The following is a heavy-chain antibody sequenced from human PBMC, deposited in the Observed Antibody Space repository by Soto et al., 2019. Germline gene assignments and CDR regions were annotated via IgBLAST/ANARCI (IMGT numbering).Heavy chain of an antibody. CDR2: ISSSSSYI. D-gene: IGHD6-19*01. Sequence: PGGSLRLSCAASGFTFSSYSMNWVRQAPGKGLEWVSSISSSSSYIYYADSVKGRFTISRDNAKNTLYLQMNSLRAEDTAVYYCARSDSSGWSYIFDYWGQGTLVTVSS. CDR1: GFTFSSYS. J-gene: IGHJ4*02. CDR3: ARSDSSGWSYIFDY. V-gene: IGHV3-21*01.